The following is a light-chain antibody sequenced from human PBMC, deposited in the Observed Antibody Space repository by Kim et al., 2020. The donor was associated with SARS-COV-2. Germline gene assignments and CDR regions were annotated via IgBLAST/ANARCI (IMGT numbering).Light chain of an antibody. CDR3: NSRDSSGNHLV. CDR2: GKN. V-gene: IGLV3-19*01. Sequence: AVGHTVRSTCQGDSLRSYYASWYQQKPGQAPVLVIYGKNNRPSGIPDRFSGSSSGNTASLTITGAQAEDEADYYCNSRDSSGNHLVFGTGTKVTVL. CDR1: SLRSYY. J-gene: IGLJ1*01.